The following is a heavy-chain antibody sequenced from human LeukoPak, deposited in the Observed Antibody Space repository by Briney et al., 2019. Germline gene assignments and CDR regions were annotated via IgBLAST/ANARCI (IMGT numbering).Heavy chain of an antibody. V-gene: IGHV3-53*01. CDR2: IYSGGST. CDR1: GFTVSSNY. CDR3: AREGTVTTHFDY. Sequence: GGSLRLSCAASGFTVSSNYMSWVRQAPGKGLEWVSVIYSGGSTYYADSVKGRFTISRDNSKNTLYLQMNSLRAEDTAVYYCAREGTVTTHFDYWGQGTLVTVSS. D-gene: IGHD4-17*01. J-gene: IGHJ4*02.